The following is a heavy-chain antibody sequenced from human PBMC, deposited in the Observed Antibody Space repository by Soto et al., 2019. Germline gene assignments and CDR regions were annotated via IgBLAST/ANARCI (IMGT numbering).Heavy chain of an antibody. CDR3: ARDASYYSLWSGYYPSRNGMDV. V-gene: IGHV3-33*01. J-gene: IGHJ6*02. CDR1: GFTFSSFG. D-gene: IGHD3-3*01. Sequence: QVQVVESGGGVVQPGRSLRLSCAASGFTFSSFGMHWVRQAPRKGLEWVSLIWYDGSKKSYGDSVKGRFTISRDNSRNTVYLQMNSLRADDTAVYYCARDASYYSLWSGYYPSRNGMDVWGQGTTVTVSS. CDR2: IWYDGSKK.